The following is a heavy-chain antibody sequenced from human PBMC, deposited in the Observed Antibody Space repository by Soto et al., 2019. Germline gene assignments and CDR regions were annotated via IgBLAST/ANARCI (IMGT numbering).Heavy chain of an antibody. CDR3: ARLRRDGQTGFAFDI. Sequence: SETLSLTCTVSGGSISTYWGWIRQPPGKGLEWIGNIYYSGSTYYNPSLKSRVTIPVDTSKNQFSLKLSSVTAADTAVYYCARLRRDGQTGFAFDIWGQGTMVTVSS. D-gene: IGHD7-27*01. CDR2: IYYSGST. CDR1: GGSISTY. J-gene: IGHJ3*02. V-gene: IGHV4-39*01.